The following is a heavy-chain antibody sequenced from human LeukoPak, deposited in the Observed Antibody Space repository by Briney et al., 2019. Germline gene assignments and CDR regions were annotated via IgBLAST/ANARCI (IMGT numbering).Heavy chain of an antibody. CDR3: AREVRLLTY. Sequence: GGSLRLSCAASGFTFSTFWMGWVRQTPGEGLEWVANINRDGSESYYVDSVKGRFTISRDNAKNSLYLQMNGLRAEDTAVYYCAREVRLLTYWGQGTLVTVSS. CDR1: GFTFSTFW. V-gene: IGHV3-7*04. D-gene: IGHD2-21*01. J-gene: IGHJ4*02. CDR2: INRDGSES.